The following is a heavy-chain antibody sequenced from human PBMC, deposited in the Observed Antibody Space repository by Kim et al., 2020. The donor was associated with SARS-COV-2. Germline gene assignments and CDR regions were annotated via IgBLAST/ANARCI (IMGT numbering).Heavy chain of an antibody. CDR3: ARDSASMGDAFDI. Sequence: GGSLRLSCAASRFGFKSYGMHWVRQAPGKGLEWVAVIWYDESYKYYADSVKGRFTISRDNSKNTLYLQMNSLRAEDTAVYYCARDSASMGDAFDIWGQGTMVTVSS. J-gene: IGHJ3*02. D-gene: IGHD3-10*01. V-gene: IGHV3-33*01. CDR2: IWYDESYK. CDR1: RFGFKSYG.